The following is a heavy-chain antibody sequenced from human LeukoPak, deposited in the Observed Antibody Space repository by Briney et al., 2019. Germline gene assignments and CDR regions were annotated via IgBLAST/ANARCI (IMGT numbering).Heavy chain of an antibody. J-gene: IGHJ3*02. CDR1: GYTFTGYY. CDR3: ARDRQWLVRGAFDI. V-gene: IGHV1-2*06. D-gene: IGHD6-19*01. Sequence: ASVKVSCKASGYTFTGYYMHWVRQDPGQGLEWMGRINPNSGGTNYAQKFQGRVTMTRDTSISTAYMELSRLRSDDTAVYYCARDRQWLVRGAFDIWGQGTMVTVSS. CDR2: INPNSGGT.